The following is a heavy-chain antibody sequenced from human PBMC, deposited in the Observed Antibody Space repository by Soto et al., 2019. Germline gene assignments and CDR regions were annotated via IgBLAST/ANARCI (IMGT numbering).Heavy chain of an antibody. CDR2: IIPIFGTA. J-gene: IGHJ4*02. CDR1: GGTFSSYA. D-gene: IGHD4-4*01. Sequence: SVKVSCKASGGTFSSYAISWVRQAPGQGLEWMGGIIPIFGTANYAQKFQGRVTITADESTSTAYMELSSLRSEDTAVYYCARMHSNSLGFDYWGQGTLVTVSS. V-gene: IGHV1-69*13. CDR3: ARMHSNSLGFDY.